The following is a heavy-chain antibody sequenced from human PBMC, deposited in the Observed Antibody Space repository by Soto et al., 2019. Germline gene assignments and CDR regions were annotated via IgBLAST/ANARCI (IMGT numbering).Heavy chain of an antibody. D-gene: IGHD2-8*02. CDR2: ISWNSGTR. V-gene: IGHV3-9*01. Sequence: EVQLVESGGGLVQPGRSLRLSCADSGFMFDHYAMHWVRQAPGKGLEWGSGISWNSGTRGYADSVKGRFTISRDNANNTLYRPMNSLRAEDTALYYCATSTGGTANGMDVWGQGTTVTVSS. CDR3: ATSTGGTANGMDV. J-gene: IGHJ6*02. CDR1: GFMFDHYA.